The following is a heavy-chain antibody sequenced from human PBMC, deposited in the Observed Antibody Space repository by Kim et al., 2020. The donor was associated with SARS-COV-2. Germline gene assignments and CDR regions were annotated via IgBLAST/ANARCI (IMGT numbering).Heavy chain of an antibody. V-gene: IGHV1-18*01. D-gene: IGHD2-8*01. Sequence: ASVKVSCKTSGYTFTSYGISWVRQAPGQGLEWMGWISAYNGNTNYAQKLQGRVTMTTDTSTSTAYMELRSLRSDDTAVYYCAREGDNVLMVYAIRAMDVWGQGTTVTVSS. CDR1: GYTFTSYG. CDR2: ISAYNGNT. CDR3: AREGDNVLMVYAIRAMDV. J-gene: IGHJ6*02.